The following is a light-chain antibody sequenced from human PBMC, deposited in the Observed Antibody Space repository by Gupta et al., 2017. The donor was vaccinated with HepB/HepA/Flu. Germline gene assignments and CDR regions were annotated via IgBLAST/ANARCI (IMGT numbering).Light chain of an antibody. J-gene: IGLJ1*01. CDR2: TNT. Sequence: QSVLTQPPSASGTPGQRVTISCSGSSSNIGSHYVYWYQQRPGPAPKLLIYTNTQRLSGVPERFSGSKSGTSASLSSSGLRAEDEADYYCAALDHSLSTSVFGTGTYITVL. CDR3: AALDHSLSTSV. CDR1: SSNIGSHY. V-gene: IGLV1-47*01.